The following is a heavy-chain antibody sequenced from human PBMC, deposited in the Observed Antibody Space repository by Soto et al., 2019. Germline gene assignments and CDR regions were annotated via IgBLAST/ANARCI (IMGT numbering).Heavy chain of an antibody. D-gene: IGHD5-12*01. V-gene: IGHV1-69*08. Sequence: QVQLEQSGTEVKKPGSSVKVSCKASGGTFSTSTFTWVRQAPGQGLEWMGRIIPIFGTGDYAPKFQGRVLLTADKSTSTVCMELSGLKAEDTAVFFCVRYAPIGSVFSGYDAIDSWGQGTLVTVSS. J-gene: IGHJ4*02. CDR2: IIPIFGTG. CDR3: VRYAPIGSVFSGYDAIDS. CDR1: GGTFSTST.